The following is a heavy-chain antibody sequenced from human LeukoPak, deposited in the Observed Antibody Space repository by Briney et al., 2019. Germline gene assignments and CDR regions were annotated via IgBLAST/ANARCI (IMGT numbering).Heavy chain of an antibody. J-gene: IGHJ4*02. CDR2: ISYDGSNK. CDR3: ASPAGRIAVAGTGIQASY. Sequence: AGGSLRLSCAASGFTFSSYAMHWVRQAPGKGLEWVAVISYDGSNKYYADSVKGRFTISRDNSKNTLYLQMNSLRAEDTAVYYCASPAGRIAVAGTGIQASYWGRGTLVTVSS. V-gene: IGHV3-30-3*01. CDR1: GFTFSSYA. D-gene: IGHD6-19*01.